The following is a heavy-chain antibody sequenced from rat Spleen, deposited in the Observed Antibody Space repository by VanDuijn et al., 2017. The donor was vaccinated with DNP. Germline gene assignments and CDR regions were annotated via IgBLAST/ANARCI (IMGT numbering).Heavy chain of an antibody. J-gene: IGHJ2*01. D-gene: IGHD5-1*01. CDR3: ARDRANWEDYFDY. CDR2: IWAGGIT. V-gene: IGHV2-43*01. CDR1: GFSLTNYH. Sequence: QTLSLTCTVSGFSLTNYHVNWVRQPPGKGLEWMGVIWAGGITAYNSLLKSRLSISRDISKSQVFLEMNSLQTEDTATYYCARDRANWEDYFDYWGQGVMVTVSS.